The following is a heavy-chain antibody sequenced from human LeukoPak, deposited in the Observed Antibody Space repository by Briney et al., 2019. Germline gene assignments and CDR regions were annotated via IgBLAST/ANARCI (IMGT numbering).Heavy chain of an antibody. V-gene: IGHV1-69*02. Sequence: SVKVSCKASGGTFSSYTISWVRQAPGQGLEWMGRIIPILGIANYAQKFQGRVTITADKSTSTAYMELSSLRSEDTAVYYCARTYSSGSANYYYYYGMDAWGQGTTVTVSS. CDR2: IIPILGIA. D-gene: IGHD6-19*01. CDR1: GGTFSSYT. J-gene: IGHJ6*02. CDR3: ARTYSSGSANYYYYYGMDA.